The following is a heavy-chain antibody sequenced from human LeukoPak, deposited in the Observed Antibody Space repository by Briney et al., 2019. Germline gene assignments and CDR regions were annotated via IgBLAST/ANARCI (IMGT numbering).Heavy chain of an antibody. CDR3: ARDDGYSGYGETFDY. Sequence: GASVKVSCKASGYTFTSYGISWVRQAPGQGLEWMGWNSAYNGNTNYAQKLQGRVTMTTDTSTSTAYMELRSLRSDDTAVYYCARDDGYSGYGETFDYWGQGTLVTVSS. CDR1: GYTFTSYG. D-gene: IGHD5-12*01. CDR2: NSAYNGNT. J-gene: IGHJ4*02. V-gene: IGHV1-18*01.